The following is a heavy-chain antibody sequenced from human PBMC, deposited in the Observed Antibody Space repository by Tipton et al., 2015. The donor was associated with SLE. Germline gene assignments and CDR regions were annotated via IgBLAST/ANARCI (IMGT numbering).Heavy chain of an antibody. CDR1: GGSISSYY. D-gene: IGHD1-26*01. J-gene: IGHJ4*02. Sequence: TLSLTCTVSGGSISSYYWSWLRQPPGKGLERIGYIYYSGSTNYNPSLKSRVTISVDTSKNQFSLKLSSVTAADTAVYYCARDGYGGSHFSCWGQGTLVTVSS. V-gene: IGHV4-59*01. CDR3: ARDGYGGSHFSC. CDR2: IYYSGST.